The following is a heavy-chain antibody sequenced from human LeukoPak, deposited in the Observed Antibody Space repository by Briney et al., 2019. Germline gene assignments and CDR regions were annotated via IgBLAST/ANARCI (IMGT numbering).Heavy chain of an antibody. Sequence: ASVKVSCKASGYKFTDDYMHWVRQAPGQGLEFMGWINPDSGFTNYAQKFKGRVTMTRDTSISTAYLEVRSLTSDDTAVYYCARDPSNTSGWYQYFDLWGRGTLVTVSS. J-gene: IGHJ2*01. D-gene: IGHD6-19*01. CDR3: ARDPSNTSGWYQYFDL. CDR2: INPDSGFT. V-gene: IGHV1-2*02. CDR1: GYKFTDDY.